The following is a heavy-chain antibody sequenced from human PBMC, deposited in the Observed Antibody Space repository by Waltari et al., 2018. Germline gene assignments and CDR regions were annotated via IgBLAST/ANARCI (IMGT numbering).Heavy chain of an antibody. CDR3: ARVELEPTGYYFDY. D-gene: IGHD1-1*01. CDR2: IYTSGST. V-gene: IGHV4-61*02. Sequence: QVQLQESGPGLVKPSQTLSLTCTVSGGSISSGSYYWSWIRQPAGKGLEWIGRIYTSGSTNYNPSLKSRVTISVDTSKNQFSLKLSSVTAADMAVYYCARVELEPTGYYFDYWGQGTLVTVSS. J-gene: IGHJ4*02. CDR1: GGSISSGSYY.